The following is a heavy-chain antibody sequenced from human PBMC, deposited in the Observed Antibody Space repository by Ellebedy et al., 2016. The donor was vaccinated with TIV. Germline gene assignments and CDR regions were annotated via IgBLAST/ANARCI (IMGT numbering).Heavy chain of an antibody. V-gene: IGHV1-69*13. Sequence: SVKVSXXASGGTFGSYAISWVRQAPGQGLEWMGGIIPIFGTANYAQKFQGRVTITADESTSTAYMELSSLRSEDTAVYYCARRGGYCTNGVCWTDAFDIWGQGTMVTVSS. CDR2: IIPIFGTA. J-gene: IGHJ3*02. CDR3: ARRGGYCTNGVCWTDAFDI. CDR1: GGTFGSYA. D-gene: IGHD2-8*01.